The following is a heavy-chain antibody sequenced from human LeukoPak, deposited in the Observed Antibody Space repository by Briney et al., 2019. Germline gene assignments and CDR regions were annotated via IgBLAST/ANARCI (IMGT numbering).Heavy chain of an antibody. CDR2: ITASGVKT. Sequence: PGGSPRLSCAASGFTFNSYAMTWVRQAPGKGLDWVSAITASGVKTYYADSVKGRFTISRDNSKNTLYLQMNSLRAEDTAVYYCAKSGGYGDSVDYYHGMDVWGQGTTVTVSS. V-gene: IGHV3-23*01. CDR1: GFTFNSYA. D-gene: IGHD4-17*01. J-gene: IGHJ6*02. CDR3: AKSGGYGDSVDYYHGMDV.